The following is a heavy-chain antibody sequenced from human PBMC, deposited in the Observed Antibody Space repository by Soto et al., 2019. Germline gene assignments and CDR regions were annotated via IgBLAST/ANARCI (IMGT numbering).Heavy chain of an antibody. J-gene: IGHJ4*02. Sequence: GGSLRLSCAASGFTFSSYGMHWVRQAPGKGLEWVAVISYDGSNKYYADSVKGRFTISRDNSKNTLYLQMNSLRAEDTAVYYCAKDGWEGLTYFDYWGQGTLVTVSS. V-gene: IGHV3-30*18. CDR2: ISYDGSNK. D-gene: IGHD1-26*01. CDR3: AKDGWEGLTYFDY. CDR1: GFTFSSYG.